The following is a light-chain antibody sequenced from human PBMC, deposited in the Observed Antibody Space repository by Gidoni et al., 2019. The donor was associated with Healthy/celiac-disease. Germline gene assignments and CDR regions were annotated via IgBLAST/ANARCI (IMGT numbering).Light chain of an antibody. V-gene: IGKV3-15*01. J-gene: IGKJ5*01. CDR1: QRVSSN. Sequence: IVMTQSPATLSVSPGDRATISCRASQRVSSNLAWYQQKPSQAPRLLIYGASTRATGIPARFSGSGSGTDFTLTISSLQSEDFAIYYCQQYNNWPPITFGQGTRLEIK. CDR2: GAS. CDR3: QQYNNWPPIT.